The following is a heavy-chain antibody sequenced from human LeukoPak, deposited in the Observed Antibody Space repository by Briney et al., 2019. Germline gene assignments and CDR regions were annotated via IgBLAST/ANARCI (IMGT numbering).Heavy chain of an antibody. CDR2: MSVSSGLI. Sequence: GGSLRLSCAASGFTFSSYGMHWVRQAPGKGLEWVSSMSVSSGLIYYADSVKGRFTISRDNAKSSLYLQMNRLRVEDTAVYYCAREFAGSASGASYWGQGTLVTVSS. CDR1: GFTFSSYG. D-gene: IGHD1-26*01. J-gene: IGHJ4*02. CDR3: AREFAGSASGASY. V-gene: IGHV3-21*01.